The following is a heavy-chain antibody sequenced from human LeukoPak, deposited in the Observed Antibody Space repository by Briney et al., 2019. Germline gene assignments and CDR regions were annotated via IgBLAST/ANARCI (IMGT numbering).Heavy chain of an antibody. J-gene: IGHJ4*02. CDR1: GFTFSTYA. CDR2: IPYDGSNK. V-gene: IGHV3-30*04. D-gene: IGHD3-10*01. CDR3: AKDYVLLWFGELPCFDY. Sequence: PGGSLRLSCAASGFTFSTYAMHWVRQAPGKGLEWVAVIPYDGSNKYYADSVKGRFTISRENSKNRLYLQMNSLRAEDTAVYYCAKDYVLLWFGELPCFDYWGQGTLVTVSS.